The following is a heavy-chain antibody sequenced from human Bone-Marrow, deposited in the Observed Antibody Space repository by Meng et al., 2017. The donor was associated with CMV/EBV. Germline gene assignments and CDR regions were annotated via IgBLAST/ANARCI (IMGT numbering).Heavy chain of an antibody. CDR1: GFTFSSYA. CDR2: ISYDGSNK. CDR3: ARGFPPTGTIFAY. V-gene: IGHV3-30-3*01. D-gene: IGHD1-1*01. J-gene: IGHJ4*02. Sequence: GGSLRLSCAASGFTFSSYAMHWVRQAPGKGLEWVAVISYDGSNKYYADSVKGRFTISRDNSKNTLYLQMNSLRAEDTAVYYCARGFPPTGTIFAYWGQGTRVTCSS.